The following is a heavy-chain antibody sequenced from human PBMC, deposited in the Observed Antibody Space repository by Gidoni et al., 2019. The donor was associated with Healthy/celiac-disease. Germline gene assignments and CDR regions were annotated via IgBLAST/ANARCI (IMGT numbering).Heavy chain of an antibody. CDR1: GFTFSSYA. D-gene: IGHD3-22*01. J-gene: IGHJ4*02. CDR3: AKSFGYYYDSSGYYDY. V-gene: IGHV3-23*01. CDR2: ISGSGGST. Sequence: EVQLLESGGGLVQPGGSLSLSCAASGFTFSSYAMSWVRQAPGKGLEWVSAISGSGGSTYYADSVKGRFTISRDNSKNTLYLQMNSLRAEDTAVYYCAKSFGYYYDSSGYYDYWGQGTLVTVSS.